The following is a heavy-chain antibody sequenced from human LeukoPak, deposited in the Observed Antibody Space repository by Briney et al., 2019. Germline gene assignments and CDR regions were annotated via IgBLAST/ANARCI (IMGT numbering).Heavy chain of an antibody. D-gene: IGHD3-22*01. Sequence: PGGSLRLSCEASGFTFSNYAMSWVRQAPGKGLEWVAVISCDGSNKYYADSVKGRFTISRDNSKNTLYLQMNSLRAEDTAVYYCAKEGYYYDSSGYNYYYGMDVWGQGTTVTVSS. CDR2: ISCDGSNK. CDR1: GFTFSNYA. CDR3: AKEGYYYDSSGYNYYYGMDV. V-gene: IGHV3-30*18. J-gene: IGHJ6*02.